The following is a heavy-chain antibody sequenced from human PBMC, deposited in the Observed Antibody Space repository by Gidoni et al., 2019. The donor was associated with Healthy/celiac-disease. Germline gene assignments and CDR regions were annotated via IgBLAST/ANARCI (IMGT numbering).Heavy chain of an antibody. CDR2: IRSKANSYAT. J-gene: IGHJ5*02. CDR1: GFTFSGSA. CDR3: TGAVATTVDWFDP. Sequence: EVQLVESGGGLVQPGGSLKLSCAASGFTFSGSAMHWVRQASGKGLEWVGRIRSKANSYATAYAASVKGRFTISRDDSKNTAYLQMNSLKTEDTAVYYCTGAVATTVDWFDPWGQGTLVTVSS. V-gene: IGHV3-73*02. D-gene: IGHD5-12*01.